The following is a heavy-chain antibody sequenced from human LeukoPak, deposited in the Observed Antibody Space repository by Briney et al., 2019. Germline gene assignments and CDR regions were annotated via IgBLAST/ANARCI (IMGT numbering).Heavy chain of an antibody. J-gene: IGHJ4*02. CDR2: IYTGGNT. V-gene: IGHV3-66*01. CDR1: EFTVNSNY. Sequence: GGSLRLSCAASEFTVNSNYMNWVRLAPGKGLEWLSVIYTGGNTFYADSVRGRFTISRDNSKNTVYLQMNSLRAEDTAVYYCARSIASGYSFDYWGQGTLVSVSS. D-gene: IGHD3-10*01. CDR3: ARSIASGYSFDY.